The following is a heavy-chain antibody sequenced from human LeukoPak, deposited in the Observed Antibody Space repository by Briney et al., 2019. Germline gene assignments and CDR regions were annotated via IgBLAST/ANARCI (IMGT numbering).Heavy chain of an antibody. J-gene: IGHJ4*02. CDR3: AKDQRVVPAAILIY. CDR1: GFTFSSYA. CDR2: ISGSGGST. Sequence: PGGSLRLSCAASGFTFSSYAMSWVRQAPGKGLEWVSAISGSGGSTYYADSVKGRFTISRDNSKNTLYLQMNSLRAEDTAVYYCAKDQRVVPAAILIYWGQGTLVTVSS. D-gene: IGHD2-2*02. V-gene: IGHV3-23*01.